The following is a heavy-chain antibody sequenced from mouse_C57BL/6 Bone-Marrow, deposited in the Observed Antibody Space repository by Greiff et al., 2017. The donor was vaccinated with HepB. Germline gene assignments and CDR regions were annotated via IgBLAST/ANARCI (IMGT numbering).Heavy chain of an antibody. V-gene: IGHV3-1*01. J-gene: IGHJ3*01. CDR2: ISYSGST. Sequence: EVQLQESGPGMVKPSQSLSLTCTVTGYSITSGYDWHWIRHFPGNKLEWMGYISYSGSTNYNPYLKSRISITHDTSKNHFFLKLNSVTTEDTATYYCARDDDVMSVAYWGQGTLVTVSA. CDR3: ARDDDVMSVAY. CDR1: GYSITSGYD. D-gene: IGHD2-3*01.